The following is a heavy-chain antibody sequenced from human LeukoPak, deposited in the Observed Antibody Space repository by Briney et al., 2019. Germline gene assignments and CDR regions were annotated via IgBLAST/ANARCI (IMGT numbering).Heavy chain of an antibody. Sequence: SETLSLTCSVSGASISSSSYYWGWIRQPPGKGLEWIGSIHYTGSTYYNPSLKSRVTISVDTSKNQFSLKLGSVTAADTAVYYCARGGQEGYNYPYFDSWDQGTLVTVSS. J-gene: IGHJ4*02. CDR3: ARGGQEGYNYPYFDS. D-gene: IGHD5-24*01. CDR2: IHYTGST. CDR1: GASISSSSYY. V-gene: IGHV4-39*01.